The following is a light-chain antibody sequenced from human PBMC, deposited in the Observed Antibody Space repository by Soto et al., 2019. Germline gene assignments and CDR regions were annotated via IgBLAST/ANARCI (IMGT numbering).Light chain of an antibody. CDR2: GAS. J-gene: IGKJ3*01. CDR3: QQYSSWPFT. Sequence: EIVLTQSPATLSVFPGEKATLSCGASQSVSNNLAWYHQKPGQAPRPLIYGASTKATGGPARLSGSGSGTEFTLTISSLQSEDSEIYYCQQYSSWPFTFGPGTKVAIE. CDR1: QSVSNN. V-gene: IGKV3-15*01.